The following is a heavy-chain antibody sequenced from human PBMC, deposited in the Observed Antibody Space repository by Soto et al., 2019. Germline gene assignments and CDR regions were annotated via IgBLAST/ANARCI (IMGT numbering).Heavy chain of an antibody. D-gene: IGHD1-26*01. J-gene: IGHJ4*02. V-gene: IGHV4-39*07. CDR3: AGIYSGSPGGTLRY. CDR2: IYYSGST. Sequence: SETLCLTCTVAGGSISSSSYYWGWIRQPPGKGLEWIGSIYYSGSTYYNPSLKSRVTISVDTSKNQFSLKLSSVTAADTAVYYCAGIYSGSPGGTLRYWGQGTLVTVSS. CDR1: GGSISSSSYY.